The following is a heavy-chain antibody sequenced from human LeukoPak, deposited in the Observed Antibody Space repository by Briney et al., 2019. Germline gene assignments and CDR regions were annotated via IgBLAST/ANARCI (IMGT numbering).Heavy chain of an antibody. J-gene: IGHJ4*02. D-gene: IGHD2-15*01. CDR2: ISYDGRNK. Sequence: GGSLRLSCAASGFTFNNYGMHWVRQAPGKGLEWVAVISYDGRNKHYPDSVKGRFTISRDISTDTLWLQMDSLRTEDTAVYYWAKGPLRGKAASNGYWGQGTLVNVSS. CDR1: GFTFNNYG. V-gene: IGHV3-30*18. CDR3: AKGPLRGKAASNGY.